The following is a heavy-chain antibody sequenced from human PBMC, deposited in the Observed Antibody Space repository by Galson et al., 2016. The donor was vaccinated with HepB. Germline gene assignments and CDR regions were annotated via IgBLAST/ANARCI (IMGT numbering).Heavy chain of an antibody. CDR3: AREGTYDLWTTPSRDYYYYGMDV. CDR1: GYTFDRYG. V-gene: IGHV1-18*01. Sequence: SVKVSCKASGYTFDRYGVSWVRQAPGQGLEWLGWISPLDINTHYAQNFQGRVTMTTDTSTNTAYLELRSLRSDDTAVYFCAREGTYDLWTTPSRDYYYYGMDVWGQGTLVTVSS. J-gene: IGHJ6*02. CDR2: ISPLDINT. D-gene: IGHD3-3*01.